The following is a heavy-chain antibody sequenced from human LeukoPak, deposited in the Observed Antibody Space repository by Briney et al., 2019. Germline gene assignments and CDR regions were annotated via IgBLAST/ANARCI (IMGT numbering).Heavy chain of an antibody. V-gene: IGHV3-7*01. J-gene: IGHJ3*02. Sequence: GGSLRLSCAASGFTFSSYWMSWVRQAPGKGLEWVANIKQDGSEKYYVDSVKGRFTISRDNAKNSLYLQMNSLRAEDTAVYYCARVRDIVVVPAARGAFDIWGQGTMVTVSS. CDR3: ARVRDIVVVPAARGAFDI. CDR2: IKQDGSEK. CDR1: GFTFSSYW. D-gene: IGHD2-2*01.